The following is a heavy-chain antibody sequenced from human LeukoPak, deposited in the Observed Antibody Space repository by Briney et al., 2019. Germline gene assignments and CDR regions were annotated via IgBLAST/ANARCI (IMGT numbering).Heavy chain of an antibody. J-gene: IGHJ4*02. D-gene: IGHD6-13*01. V-gene: IGHV5-10-1*01. CDR1: GYSFTSYW. Sequence: RESLRISCKGSGYSFTSYWISWVRQVPGKGLGWMGRIDPSDSYTNCSPSFQGHVTISADKSISTDCLQWSSLRASDTAMYYWARHVGYSSSWVDYWGQGTLVTVSS. CDR3: ARHVGYSSSWVDY. CDR2: IDPSDSYT.